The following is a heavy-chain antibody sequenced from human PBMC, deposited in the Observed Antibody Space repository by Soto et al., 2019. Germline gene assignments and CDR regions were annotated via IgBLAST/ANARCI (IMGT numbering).Heavy chain of an antibody. V-gene: IGHV1-8*01. CDR1: GYTFTSYD. CDR3: ARILRGNFLTGYAPYYYYHGMDV. CDR2: MNPNSGNT. J-gene: IGHJ6*02. Sequence: RASVKVSCKASGYTFTSYDINWVRQATGQGLEWMGWMNPNSGNTGYAQKFQGRVTMTRNTSISTAYMELSSLRSEDTAVYYCARILRGNFLTGYAPYYYYHGMDVWGQGTTVTVSS. D-gene: IGHD3-9*01.